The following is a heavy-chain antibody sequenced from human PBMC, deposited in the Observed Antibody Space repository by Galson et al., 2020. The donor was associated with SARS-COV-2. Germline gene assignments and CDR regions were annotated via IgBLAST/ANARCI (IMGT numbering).Heavy chain of an antibody. CDR2: ILYSGTS. CDR3: ARHLGTGRYGGAFDI. V-gene: IGHV4-31*01. Sequence: SETLSLTCTVSGGSISSADYFWSWIRQHPGKGLEWIGYILYSGTSYYMPSFKNVVTMSVDTSNNQFSLKLSSVTAADTAVYYCARHLGTGRYGGAFDIWGPGTTVTVSA. D-gene: IGHD1-26*01. CDR1: GGSISSADYF. J-gene: IGHJ3*02.